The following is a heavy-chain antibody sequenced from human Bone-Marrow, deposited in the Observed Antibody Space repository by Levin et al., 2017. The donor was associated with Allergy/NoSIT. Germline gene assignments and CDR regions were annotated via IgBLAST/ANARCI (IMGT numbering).Heavy chain of an antibody. Sequence: PSETLSLTCTVSGGSISNSGYYWSWIRQSPGRGLECIGYIYYLGSTFYHPSLKSRVTISVDTSNNQFSLRLRSVTAADTAIYYCARADALSYYYMDVWGRGTTVTVSS. CDR1: GGSISNSGYY. CDR2: IYYLGST. J-gene: IGHJ6*03. CDR3: ARADALSYYYMDV. V-gene: IGHV4-31*03.